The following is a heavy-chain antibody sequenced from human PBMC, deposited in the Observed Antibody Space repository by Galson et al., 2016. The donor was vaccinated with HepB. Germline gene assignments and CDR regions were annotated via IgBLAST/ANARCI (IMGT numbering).Heavy chain of an antibody. D-gene: IGHD3-16*01. Sequence: SVKVSCKASGYTFTSYAIHWVRQAPGQRLEWVGWINVGNGNTKYSQKFQGRVTITRDTSASTAYMDLSSLRSEDTAVYYCARDLGWGDFDYWGQGSLVTVSS. CDR3: ARDLGWGDFDY. J-gene: IGHJ4*02. CDR2: INVGNGNT. CDR1: GYTFTSYA. V-gene: IGHV1-3*01.